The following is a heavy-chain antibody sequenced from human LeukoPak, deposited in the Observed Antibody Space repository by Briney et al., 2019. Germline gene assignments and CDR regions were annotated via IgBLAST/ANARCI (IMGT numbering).Heavy chain of an antibody. CDR2: ISYDGSNK. V-gene: IGHV3-30*04. CDR3: ARDNYGFDY. Sequence: PGGSLRLSRAASGFNFRNYAMHWVRQAPGKGLEWVAFISYDGSNKYYADSVKGRFTISRDNSKNTLYLQMNSLRAEDTAVYYCARDNYGFDYWGQGTLVTVSS. J-gene: IGHJ4*02. CDR1: GFNFRNYA. D-gene: IGHD3-10*01.